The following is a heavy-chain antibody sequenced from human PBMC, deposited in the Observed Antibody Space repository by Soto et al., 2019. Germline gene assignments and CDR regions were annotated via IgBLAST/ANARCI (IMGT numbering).Heavy chain of an antibody. CDR1: GGSFSGYY. J-gene: IGHJ4*02. CDR2: INHSGST. V-gene: IGHV4-34*01. CDR3: ARGYGRSFDY. D-gene: IGHD3-10*01. Sequence: SETLSLTCAVYGGSFSGYYWSWIRQPPGKGLEWIGEINHSGSTNYNPSLKSRVTISVDTSKNQFSLKLSSVTAADTAIYYCARGYGRSFDYWGQGTLVTVSS.